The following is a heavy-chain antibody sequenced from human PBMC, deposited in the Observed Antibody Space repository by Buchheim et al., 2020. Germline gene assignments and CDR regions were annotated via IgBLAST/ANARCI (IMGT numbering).Heavy chain of an antibody. CDR2: IYNSGRT. V-gene: IGHV4-39*07. Sequence: QLLLQESGPGLVKPSETLSLTCSVSDGSISSSDYYWGWIRQPPGKGLEWIGSIYNSGRTHYHPSLESRVPTFVATSRHHVSLKLTSVTAADTAVYYCARGFFYHSIDDCWGQG. J-gene: IGHJ4*02. CDR1: DGSISSSDYY. CDR3: ARGFFYHSIDDC. D-gene: IGHD2/OR15-2a*01.